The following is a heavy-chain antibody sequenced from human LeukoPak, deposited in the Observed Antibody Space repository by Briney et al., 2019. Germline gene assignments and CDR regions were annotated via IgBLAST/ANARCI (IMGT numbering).Heavy chain of an antibody. J-gene: IGHJ6*02. D-gene: IGHD2-2*01. Sequence: SVKVSCKASGGTFSSYAISWVRQAPGQGLEWMGGIIPIFGTANYAQKFQGRVTITADESTSTAYMELSSLRSEDTAVYYCAGYCSSTSCPHADYYYGMDVWGQGTTVTVSS. CDR3: AGYCSSTSCPHADYYYGMDV. V-gene: IGHV1-69*13. CDR1: GGTFSSYA. CDR2: IIPIFGTA.